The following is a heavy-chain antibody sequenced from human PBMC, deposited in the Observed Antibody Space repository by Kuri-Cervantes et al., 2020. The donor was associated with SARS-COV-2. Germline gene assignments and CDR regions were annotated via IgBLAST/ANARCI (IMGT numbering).Heavy chain of an antibody. Sequence: SETLSLTCAVYGGSFSDYYWSWVRQPPGKGLEWIGEINHSGNTNYDPSLKSRVIISIDTSKNQFSLKLSSVTAADTAVYYCATDYYGDKHYYYGMDVWGQGTMVTVSS. CDR3: ATDYYGDKHYYYGMDV. CDR2: INHSGNT. D-gene: IGHD4-17*01. V-gene: IGHV4-34*01. CDR1: GGSFSDYY. J-gene: IGHJ6*02.